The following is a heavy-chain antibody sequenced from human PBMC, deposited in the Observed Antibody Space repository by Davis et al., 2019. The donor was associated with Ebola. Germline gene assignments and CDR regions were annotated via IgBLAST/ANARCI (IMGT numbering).Heavy chain of an antibody. CDR1: GFTFSSYS. D-gene: IGHD6-13*01. J-gene: IGHJ4*02. V-gene: IGHV3-21*01. Sequence: PGGSLRLSCAASGFTFSSYSMNWVRQAPGKGLEWVSSISSSSSYIYYADSVKGRFTISRDNAKNSLYLQMNSLRAEDTAVYYCARSRIAAALAFDYWGQGTLVTVSS. CDR3: ARSRIAAALAFDY. CDR2: ISSSSSYI.